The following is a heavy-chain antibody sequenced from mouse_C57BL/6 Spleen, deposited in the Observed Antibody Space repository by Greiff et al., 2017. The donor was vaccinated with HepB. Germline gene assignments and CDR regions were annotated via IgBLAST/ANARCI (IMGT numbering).Heavy chain of an antibody. J-gene: IGHJ2*01. Sequence: QVQLKQPGAELVKPGASVKMSCKASGYTFTSYWITWVKQSPGQGLEWIGDIYPGSGSTNYNEKFKSKATQTVDTSSSTAYMQLSSLTSEDSAVYYCARWYYGSRYDYWGQGTTLTVSS. CDR3: ARWYYGSRYDY. CDR1: GYTFTSYW. V-gene: IGHV1-55*01. CDR2: IYPGSGST. D-gene: IGHD1-1*01.